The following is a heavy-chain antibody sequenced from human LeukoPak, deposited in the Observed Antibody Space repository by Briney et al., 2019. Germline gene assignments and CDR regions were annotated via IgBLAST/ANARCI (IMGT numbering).Heavy chain of an antibody. V-gene: IGHV1-8*01. CDR1: GYTFTSYD. Sequence: PEASVKVSCKASGYTFTSYDINWVRQATGQGLEWMGWMNPNSGNTGYAQKFQGRVTMTRNTSISTAYMELSSLRSEDTAVYYCARGGYCSGGSCGDDDAFDIWGQGTMVTVSS. CDR2: MNPNSGNT. J-gene: IGHJ3*02. D-gene: IGHD2-15*01. CDR3: ARGGYCSGGSCGDDDAFDI.